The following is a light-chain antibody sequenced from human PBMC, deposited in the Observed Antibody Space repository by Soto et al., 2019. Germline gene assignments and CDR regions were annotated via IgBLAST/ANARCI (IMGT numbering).Light chain of an antibody. V-gene: IGLV2-14*01. Sequence: QSALTQPASVSGSPGQSRTISCTGTSSDVGGYNYVSWYQQHPGKAPKLMIYDVSNRPSGVSNRFSGSKSGNTASLTISGLQAEDEADSYCSSYTSSSTLDVFGTGTKVTVL. J-gene: IGLJ1*01. CDR2: DVS. CDR3: SSYTSSSTLDV. CDR1: SSDVGGYNY.